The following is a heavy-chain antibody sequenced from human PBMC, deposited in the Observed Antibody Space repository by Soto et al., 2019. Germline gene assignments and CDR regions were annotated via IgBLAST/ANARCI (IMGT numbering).Heavy chain of an antibody. Sequence: GGSLRLSCAASGFTFGSFAMGWVRQAPGKGLEWVSTITGAGSSTYYADSVEGRFTISRDNSKNTLYLQMNSLRAEDTAVYYCAKDGSTTNDYFYYYMDVWGTGTTVTVSS. J-gene: IGHJ6*03. V-gene: IGHV3-23*01. CDR1: GFTFGSFA. CDR2: ITGAGSST. D-gene: IGHD1-1*01. CDR3: AKDGSTTNDYFYYYMDV.